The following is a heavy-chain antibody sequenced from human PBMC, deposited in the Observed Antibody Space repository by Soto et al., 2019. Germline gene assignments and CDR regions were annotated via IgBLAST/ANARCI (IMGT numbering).Heavy chain of an antibody. CDR2: MNPNSGNT. V-gene: IGHV1-8*01. J-gene: IGHJ6*02. CDR1: GYTFTSYD. CDR3: ASRLFWSGYIGGMDV. D-gene: IGHD3-3*01. Sequence: QVQLVQSGAEVKKPGASVKVSCKASGYTFTSYDINWVRQATGQGLEWMGWMNPNSGNTGYAQKFQGRVTMTRNTSISTAYMELRSLRSEDTAVYYCASRLFWSGYIGGMDVWGQGTTVTVSS.